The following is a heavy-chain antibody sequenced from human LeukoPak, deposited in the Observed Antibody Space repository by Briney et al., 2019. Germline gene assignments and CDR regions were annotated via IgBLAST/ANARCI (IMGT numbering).Heavy chain of an antibody. CDR1: NGSMTSDSYY. D-gene: IGHD2-2*03. V-gene: IGHV4-39*02. J-gene: IGHJ5*02. CDR2: IFYSGKT. CDR3: ARLWIVATWFDA. Sequence: PSATLSLTCTVSNGSMTSDSYYWAWVRQPPGKGLEWIGSIFYSGKTYYSTSLKSRVTVSLDTSKKNPSLRLSSVTAADTAVYYGARLWIVATWFDAWGQGALVTVSS.